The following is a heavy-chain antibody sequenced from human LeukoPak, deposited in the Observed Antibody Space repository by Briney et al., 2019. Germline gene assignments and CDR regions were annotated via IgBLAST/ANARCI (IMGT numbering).Heavy chain of an antibody. CDR2: IRSKANSYAT. V-gene: IGHV3-73*01. Sequence: GGSLRLSCAASGFTFSGSAIPWVRQASGKGLEWVGRIRSKANSYATEYAASVKGRFTISRDDPEKTAYLQMNSLKIEDTAVYYCTRMGSGRSVDYWGQGTLVTVSS. CDR3: TRMGSGRSVDY. J-gene: IGHJ4*02. CDR1: GFTFSGSA. D-gene: IGHD1-26*01.